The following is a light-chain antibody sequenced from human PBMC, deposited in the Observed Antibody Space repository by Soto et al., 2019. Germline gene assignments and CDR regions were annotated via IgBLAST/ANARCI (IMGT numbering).Light chain of an antibody. V-gene: IGLV2-14*01. J-gene: IGLJ3*02. Sequence: QSALTQPASVSGSPGQSITISCTGTTSDVGGYDYVSWYQQHPGKAPKLLIFEVRNRPSGVSSRFSGSRSANSASLTISGLQAEDEADYYCCSYAGSYTRVFGGGTKLTVL. CDR3: CSYAGSYTRV. CDR2: EVR. CDR1: TSDVGGYDY.